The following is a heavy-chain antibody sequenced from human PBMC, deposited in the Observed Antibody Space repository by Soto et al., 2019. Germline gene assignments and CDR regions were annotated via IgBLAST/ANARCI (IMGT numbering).Heavy chain of an antibody. Sequence: QVQLVQSGAEVKKPGSSVKVSCKAFGGTFSTYAISWVRQAPGQGLEWMGGIIPIFGTANYAQKFQARVTITANESTSTAYMELSSLRSEDTAVYYCARKISSWYHDYYDKVAVWSQGTTVTVS. D-gene: IGHD6-13*01. CDR3: ARKISSWYHDYYDKVAV. J-gene: IGHJ6*02. CDR1: GGTFSTYA. V-gene: IGHV1-69*01. CDR2: IIPIFGTA.